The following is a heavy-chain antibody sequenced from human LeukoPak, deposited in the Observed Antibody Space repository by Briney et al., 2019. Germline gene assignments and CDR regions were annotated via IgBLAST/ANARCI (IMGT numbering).Heavy chain of an antibody. D-gene: IGHD2-15*01. CDR2: IHPGDSDT. CDR1: GYRFINFW. J-gene: IGHJ3*02. CDR3: ARRGLLGYCSGASCYDAFDI. V-gene: IGHV5-51*01. Sequence: GESPKISFQGSGYRFINFWIGWVRQMPGKGLEWMGIIHPGDSDTRYSPSFEGQVTISVDKSISTAYLQWSSLKASDTAMYYCARRGLLGYCSGASCYDAFDIWGQGIMVTVSS.